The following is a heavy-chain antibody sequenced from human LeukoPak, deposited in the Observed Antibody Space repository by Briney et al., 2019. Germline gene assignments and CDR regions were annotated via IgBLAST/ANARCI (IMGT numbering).Heavy chain of an antibody. CDR1: GGSISSYY. J-gene: IGHJ6*03. CDR3: ARTLSYGQYYYMHV. V-gene: IGHV4-4*09. D-gene: IGHD5-18*01. CDR2: IYTSGST. Sequence: SETLSLTCTVSGGSISSYYWSWIRQPPGKGLEWIGYIYTSGSTNYNPSLKSRVTILVETSKNQFSLKLSSVTAADTAVYYCARTLSYGQYYYMHVWGKGTTVTVSS.